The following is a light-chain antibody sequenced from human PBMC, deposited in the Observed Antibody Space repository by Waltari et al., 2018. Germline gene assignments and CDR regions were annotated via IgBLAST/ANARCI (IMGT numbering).Light chain of an antibody. Sequence: QSALTQPASVSGSPGQSIAISCTATTSDIGAYNFVSWYQQHPGKAPKLMIHDVSNRPAGVSNRFSGSKSGNTASLTISGLQTEDEADYYCSSYTISRTRVFGGGTKLTVL. CDR1: TSDIGAYNF. CDR3: SSYTISRTRV. V-gene: IGLV2-14*03. CDR2: DVS. J-gene: IGLJ3*02.